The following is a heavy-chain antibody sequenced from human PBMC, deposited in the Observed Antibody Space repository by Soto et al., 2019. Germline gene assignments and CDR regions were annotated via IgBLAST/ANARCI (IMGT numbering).Heavy chain of an antibody. V-gene: IGHV1-8*01. D-gene: IGHD1-20*01. CDR2: MNPNSGNT. J-gene: IGHJ5*02. Sequence: ASVKVSCKASGYTFTSYDINWVRQATGQGLEWMGRMNPNSGNTGYAQKFQGRVTMTRNTSISTAYMELSSLRSEDTAVYYCARGRDNWNEASSWFDPWGQGTLVTVSS. CDR3: ARGRDNWNEASSWFDP. CDR1: GYTFTSYD.